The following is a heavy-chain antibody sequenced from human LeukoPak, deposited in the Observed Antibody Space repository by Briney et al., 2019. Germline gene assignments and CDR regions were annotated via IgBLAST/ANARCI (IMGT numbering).Heavy chain of an antibody. CDR3: AGRVRSSGIGDGLR. CDR2: INHSGST. Sequence: SETLSLTCAVYGGSFSGYYWSWIRQPPGKGLEWIGEINHSGSTNYNPSLKSRVTISVDTSKNQFSLKLSSVTAADTAVYYCAGRVRSSGIGDGLRWGQGTLVTVSS. CDR1: GGSFSGYY. D-gene: IGHD3-22*01. V-gene: IGHV4-34*01. J-gene: IGHJ4*02.